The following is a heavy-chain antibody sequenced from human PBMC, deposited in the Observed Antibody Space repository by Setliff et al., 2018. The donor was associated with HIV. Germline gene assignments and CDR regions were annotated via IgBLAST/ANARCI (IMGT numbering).Heavy chain of an antibody. CDR2: IIPNIGGA. CDR3: ARDVDHMMDV. V-gene: IGHV1-69*13. CDR1: GGTFSGYA. Sequence: GASVKVSCKAAGGTFSGYAISWGRQAPGQGLEWLGGIIPNIGGANYAQKFQGRVTITADEATSTAYMQLSSLRSDDTAVYYCARDVDHMMDVWGQGTTVTVSS. J-gene: IGHJ6*02.